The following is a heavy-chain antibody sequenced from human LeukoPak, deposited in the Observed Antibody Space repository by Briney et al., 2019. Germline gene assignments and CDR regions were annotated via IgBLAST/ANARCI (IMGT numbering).Heavy chain of an antibody. V-gene: IGHV1-18*01. D-gene: IGHD3-22*01. J-gene: IGHJ4*02. CDR3: AREVIGDSSGYYYEAVIGY. CDR2: ISAYNGNT. CDR1: GYTFTSYG. Sequence: ASVKVSCKASGYTFTSYGISWVRQAPGQGLEWMGWISAYNGNTNYAQKLQGRVTMTTDTSTSTAYMELRSLRSDDTAVYYCAREVIGDSSGYYYEAVIGYWGQGTLVTVSS.